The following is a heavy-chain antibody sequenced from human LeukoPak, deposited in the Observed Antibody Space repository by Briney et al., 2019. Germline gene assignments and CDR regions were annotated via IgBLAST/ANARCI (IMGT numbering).Heavy chain of an antibody. CDR1: GGSISSSSYY. CDR3: ARDAITGDCSSTSCVGYAFDI. D-gene: IGHD2-2*01. J-gene: IGHJ3*02. Sequence: SETLSLTCTVSGGSISSSSYYWGWIRQPPGKGLEWIGYIYHSGSTYYNPSLKSRVTISVDRSKNQFSLKLSSVTAADTAVYYCARDAITGDCSSTSCVGYAFDIWGQGTMVTVSS. CDR2: IYHSGST. V-gene: IGHV4-39*07.